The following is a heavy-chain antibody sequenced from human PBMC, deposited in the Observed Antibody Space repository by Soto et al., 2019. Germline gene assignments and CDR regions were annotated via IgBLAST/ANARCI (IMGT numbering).Heavy chain of an antibody. D-gene: IGHD2-15*01. V-gene: IGHV3-33*01. J-gene: IGHJ6*02. CDR3: AREYCSGGSCYLGIDYYYYGMDV. Sequence: GGSLRLSCAASGFTFSSYGMHWVRQAPGKGLEWVAVIWYDGSNKYYADSVKGRFTISRDNSKNTLYLQMNSLRAEDTAVYYCAREYCSGGSCYLGIDYYYYGMDVWGQGTTVTVSS. CDR1: GFTFSSYG. CDR2: IWYDGSNK.